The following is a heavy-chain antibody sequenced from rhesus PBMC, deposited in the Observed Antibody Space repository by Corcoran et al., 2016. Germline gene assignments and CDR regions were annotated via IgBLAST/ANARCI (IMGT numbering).Heavy chain of an antibody. Sequence: QLQLQESGPGLVKPLETLSLTCAVSGGSISSNWWSWIRQPPGKGLEWIGRISDSGWSTTYTPSLTSRVTISRDTSKNQLSLKLISVTAADTAVYYCARDRGNSLNVWGRGVLVTVSS. V-gene: IGHV4-173*01. CDR2: ISDSGWST. D-gene: IGHD3-9*01. J-gene: IGHJ5-2*02. CDR1: GGSISSNW. CDR3: ARDRGNSLNV.